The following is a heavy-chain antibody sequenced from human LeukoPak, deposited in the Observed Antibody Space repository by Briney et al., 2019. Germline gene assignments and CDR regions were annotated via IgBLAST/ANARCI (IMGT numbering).Heavy chain of an antibody. J-gene: IGHJ4*02. CDR3: IRSRSGSYGYFDY. Sequence: QTGGSLRLSCAASGFTFSSYWMSWVRQAPGKGLEWVANIKQDGSEKYYVDSVKGRFTISRDNAKNSLYLQMNSLRAEDTAVYYCIRSRSGSYGYFDYWGQGTLVTVSS. CDR2: IKQDGSEK. D-gene: IGHD3-10*01. V-gene: IGHV3-7*01. CDR1: GFTFSSYW.